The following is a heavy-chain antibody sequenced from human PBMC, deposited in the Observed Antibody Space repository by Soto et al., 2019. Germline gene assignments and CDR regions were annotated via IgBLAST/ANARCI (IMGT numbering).Heavy chain of an antibody. CDR3: ASEGRTYYFDS. V-gene: IGHV1-69*12. Sequence: QVQLVQSGAEVKKPGSSVKVSCKASGGTLSRYGISWVRQAPGQGLEWMGGIIPMVDTPNYAQKLQGRVTITADDSTSTAYMELSSLTSEATAMYYCASEGRTYYFDSWGQGSQVTVSS. CDR2: IIPMVDTP. J-gene: IGHJ4*02. CDR1: GGTLSRYG.